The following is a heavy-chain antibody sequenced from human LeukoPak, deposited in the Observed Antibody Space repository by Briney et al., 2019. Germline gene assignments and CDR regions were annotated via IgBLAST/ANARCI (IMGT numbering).Heavy chain of an antibody. CDR3: ARGSVQLWLRDTYYYMDV. Sequence: GGSLRLSCAASGFTFDDYAMNWVRQVPGRGLEWVSGINWNGRITEYADSVKDRFTISRQSTKNSLYLYTNNLGGEDTALYFCARGSVQLWLRDTYYYMDVWGKGTTVTVSS. D-gene: IGHD5-18*01. J-gene: IGHJ6*03. CDR1: GFTFDDYA. CDR2: INWNGRIT. V-gene: IGHV3-20*04.